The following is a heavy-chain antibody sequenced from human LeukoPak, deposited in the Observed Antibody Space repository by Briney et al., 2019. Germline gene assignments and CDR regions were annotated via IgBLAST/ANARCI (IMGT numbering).Heavy chain of an antibody. CDR2: MNPNSGNT. J-gene: IGHJ4*02. CDR3: ARAEGYYDSSGYYHFDY. D-gene: IGHD3-22*01. Sequence: GSVKVSCKASGYTFTSYDINWVRQATGQGLEWMGWMNPNSGNTGYAQKFQGRVTMTRNTSISTAYMELSSLRSEDTAVYYCARAEGYYDSSGYYHFDYWGQGTLVTVSS. V-gene: IGHV1-8*01. CDR1: GYTFTSYD.